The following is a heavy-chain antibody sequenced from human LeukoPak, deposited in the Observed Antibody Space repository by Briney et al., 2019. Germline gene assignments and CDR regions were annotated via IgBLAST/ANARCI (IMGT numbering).Heavy chain of an antibody. J-gene: IGHJ6*02. CDR1: GGSISSYY. V-gene: IGHV4-59*01. D-gene: IGHD7-27*01. Sequence: SETLSLTCTVSGGSISSYYWSWIRRPPGKGLEWIGYIYYSGSTNYNPSLKSRVTISVDTSKNQFSLKLSSVTAADTAVYYCARQSTLGYYYYGMDVWGQGTTVTVSS. CDR2: IYYSGST. CDR3: ARQSTLGYYYYGMDV.